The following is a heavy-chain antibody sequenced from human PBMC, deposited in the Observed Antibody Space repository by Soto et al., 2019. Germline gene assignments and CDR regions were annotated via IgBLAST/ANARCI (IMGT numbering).Heavy chain of an antibody. Sequence: QVQLVESGGGVVQPGRSLRLSCAASGFTFSSYGMHWVRQAPGKGLEWVAVISYDGSNKYYADSVKGRFTISRDNSKNTLYLQMNTLRAEDTAVYYCAKGGGSSWYSTKTDYWGQGTLVTVSS. J-gene: IGHJ4*02. CDR3: AKGGGSSWYSTKTDY. V-gene: IGHV3-30*18. CDR2: ISYDGSNK. D-gene: IGHD6-13*01. CDR1: GFTFSSYG.